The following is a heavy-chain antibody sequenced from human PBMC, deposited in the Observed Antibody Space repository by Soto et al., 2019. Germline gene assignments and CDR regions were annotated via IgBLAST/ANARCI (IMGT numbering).Heavy chain of an antibody. D-gene: IGHD2-2*01. V-gene: IGHV2-70*01. CDR2: IDWDDDK. J-gene: IGHJ6*02. CDR3: ARIVVVPAAMRTYYYYYGMDV. CDR1: GFSLSTSGMC. Sequence: SGPTRVNTTQTLTLTVTFSGFSLSTSGMCVSWIRQPPGKALEWLALIDWDDDKYYSTSLKTRLTISKDTSKNQVVLTMTNMDPVDTATYYCARIVVVPAAMRTYYYYYGMDVWGQGTTVTVSS.